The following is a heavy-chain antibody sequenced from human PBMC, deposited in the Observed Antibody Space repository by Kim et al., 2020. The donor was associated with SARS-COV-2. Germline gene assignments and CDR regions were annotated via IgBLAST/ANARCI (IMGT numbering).Heavy chain of an antibody. D-gene: IGHD2-2*01. Sequence: KFQERVTITRDMSTSTAYMELSSLRSEDTAVYYCAADCSSTSCYSDGFDYWGQGTLVTVSS. V-gene: IGHV1-58*01. CDR3: AADCSSTSCYSDGFDY. J-gene: IGHJ4*02.